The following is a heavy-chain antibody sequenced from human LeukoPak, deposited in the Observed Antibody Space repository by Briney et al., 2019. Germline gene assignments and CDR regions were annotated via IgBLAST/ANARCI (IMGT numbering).Heavy chain of an antibody. CDR2: IWDDGGYK. V-gene: IGHV3-33*06. Sequence: PGGSLRLSCEASGFSFSNYGMHWVRQAPGKGLEWVAVIWDDGGYKYYADSVKGRFTISRDNSKNTLYLQMNSLRAEDTAVYYCAKPTRGSGSFLIDYWGQGTLVTVSS. J-gene: IGHJ4*02. CDR3: AKPTRGSGSFLIDY. D-gene: IGHD1-26*01. CDR1: GFSFSNYG.